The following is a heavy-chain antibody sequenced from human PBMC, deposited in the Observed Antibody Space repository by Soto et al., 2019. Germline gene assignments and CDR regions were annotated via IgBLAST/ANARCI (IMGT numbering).Heavy chain of an antibody. D-gene: IGHD1-26*01. CDR1: GYTFTSYA. V-gene: IGHV1-3*01. J-gene: IGHJ6*02. CDR3: ARDSLSGEYYYYYYGMDV. Sequence: ASVKVSCKASGYTFTSYAMHWVRQAPGQRLEWMGWINAGNGNTKYSQKFQGRVTITRDTSASTAYMELSSLRSEDTAVNYCARDSLSGEYYYYYYGMDVWGQGTTVTVSS. CDR2: INAGNGNT.